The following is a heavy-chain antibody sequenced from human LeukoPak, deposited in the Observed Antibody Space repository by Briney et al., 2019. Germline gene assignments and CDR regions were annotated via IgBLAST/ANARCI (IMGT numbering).Heavy chain of an antibody. CDR2: IYTSGST. V-gene: IGHV4-4*07. Sequence: SGTLCLTCAVSGGSISSYYGSWIRQPAGKGLEWIVRIYTSGSTNYNPSLKSRVTMSVDTSKNQFSLKLSSVTATDTAVYYCARDVLLWFGELFLAYNWFDPWGQGTLVTVSS. CDR3: ARDVLLWFGELFLAYNWFDP. CDR1: GGSISSYY. J-gene: IGHJ5*02. D-gene: IGHD3-10*01.